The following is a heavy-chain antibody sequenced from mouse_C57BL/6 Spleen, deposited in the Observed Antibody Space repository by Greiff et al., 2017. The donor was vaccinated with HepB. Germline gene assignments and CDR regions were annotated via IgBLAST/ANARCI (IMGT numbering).Heavy chain of an antibody. CDR1: GFTFSSYA. D-gene: IGHD1-1*01. CDR2: ISSGGDYI. J-gene: IGHJ2*01. CDR3: TRDPYGSSYYFDY. V-gene: IGHV5-9-1*02. Sequence: EVKLMESGEGLVKPGGSLKLSCAASGFTFSSYAMSWVRQTPEKRLEWVAYISSGGDYIYYADTVKGRFTISRDNARNTLYLQMSSLKSEDTAMYYCTRDPYGSSYYFDYWGQGTTLTVSS.